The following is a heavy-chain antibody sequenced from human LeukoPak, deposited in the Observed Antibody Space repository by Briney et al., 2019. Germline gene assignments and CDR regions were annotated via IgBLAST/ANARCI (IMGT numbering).Heavy chain of an antibody. CDR1: GGSISSGGYY. J-gene: IGHJ4*02. V-gene: IGHV4-31*03. CDR3: ARAVYCGGDCYLAFDY. D-gene: IGHD2-21*02. Sequence: PSETLSLTCTASGGSISSGGYYWSWIRQHPGKGLEWIGYIYYSGSTYYNPSLKSRVTISVDTSKNQFSLKLSSVTAADTAVYYCARAVYCGGDCYLAFDYWGQGTLVTVSS. CDR2: IYYSGST.